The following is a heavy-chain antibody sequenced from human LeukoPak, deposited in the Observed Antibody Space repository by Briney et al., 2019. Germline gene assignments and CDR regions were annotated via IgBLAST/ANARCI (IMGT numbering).Heavy chain of an antibody. CDR1: AFTFSTYS. J-gene: IGHJ3*02. CDR3: AKRYSSSSFSAFDI. V-gene: IGHV3-48*02. CDR2: ISSSGSTI. D-gene: IGHD6-6*01. Sequence: PGGSLRLSCTASAFTFSTYSVNWVRQAPGKGLEWVSYISSSGSTIYYADSVKGRFTISRDDVKNSLYLQMNSLRDEDTAVYYCAKRYSSSSFSAFDIWGQGTMVTVSS.